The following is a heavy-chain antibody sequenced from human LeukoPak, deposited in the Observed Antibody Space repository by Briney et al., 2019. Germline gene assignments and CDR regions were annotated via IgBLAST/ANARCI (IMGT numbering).Heavy chain of an antibody. V-gene: IGHV3-21*01. CDR3: ATEPIGRHYDH. J-gene: IGHJ4*02. Sequence: PGGSLRLSCAASGFTFSSCGFNWVRQAPGKGLEWVSSIGPTGTDRYYADSVRGRFTISRDNAKNSMYLQMDSLRDEVTAVYYCATEPIGRHYDHWGQGTLLTVSS. CDR2: IGPTGTDR. CDR1: GFTFSSCG.